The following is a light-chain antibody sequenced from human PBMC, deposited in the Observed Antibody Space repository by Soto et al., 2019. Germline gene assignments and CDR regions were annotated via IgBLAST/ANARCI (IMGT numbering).Light chain of an antibody. CDR2: DVS. CDR1: SSDVGGYNY. Sequence: QSALTQPRSVSGSPGQSVTISCTGTSSDVGGYNYVSWYQQHPGKAPKLMIYDVSKRPSGVPDRFSGSKSGNTASLTISGLQAEDGADYYRRSYASSYTWVFGGGTQLTVL. CDR3: RSYASSYTWV. V-gene: IGLV2-11*01. J-gene: IGLJ2*01.